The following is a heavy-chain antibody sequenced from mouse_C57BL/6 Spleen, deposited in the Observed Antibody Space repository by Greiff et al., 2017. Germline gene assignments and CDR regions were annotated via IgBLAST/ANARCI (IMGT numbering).Heavy chain of an antibody. Sequence: EVQRVESGPELVKPGDSVKISCKASGYSFTGYFMNWVMQSHGKSLEWIGRINPYNGDTFYNQKFKGKATLTVDKSSSTAHMELRSLTSEDSAVYYCARFYGYYKAWFAYWGQGTLVTVSA. CDR1: GYSFTGYF. CDR2: INPYNGDT. J-gene: IGHJ3*01. CDR3: ARFYGYYKAWFAY. V-gene: IGHV1-20*01. D-gene: IGHD2-3*01.